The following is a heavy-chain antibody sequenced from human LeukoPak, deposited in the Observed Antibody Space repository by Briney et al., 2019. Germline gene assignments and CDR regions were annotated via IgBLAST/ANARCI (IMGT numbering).Heavy chain of an antibody. CDR1: GGTFSSYA. CDR2: INPNRGDT. D-gene: IGHD2-8*01. CDR3: ARALAQRINGYFHH. V-gene: IGHV1-2*02. J-gene: IGHJ1*01. Sequence: ASVKVSCKASGGTFSSYAISWVRQAPGQGLEWMGWINPNRGDTNYAQKFQGRVSMTRDTSISTDYMELNGLKSDDTAVYYCARALAQRINGYFHHWGRGTLVTVSS.